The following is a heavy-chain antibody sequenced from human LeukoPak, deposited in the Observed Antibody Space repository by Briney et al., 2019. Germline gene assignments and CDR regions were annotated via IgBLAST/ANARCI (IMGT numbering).Heavy chain of an antibody. V-gene: IGHV3-23*01. CDR2: ISSRGDST. Sequence: GGSLRLSCAASGFIFSNYAMSWVRQVPGRGLEWVSTISSRGDSTYVADSVKGRFTISRDNSKNSLYLQMNTVRAEDTAVYYCVKGPRPDITVAHTVENWRQGTLVTVSP. D-gene: IGHD6-19*01. CDR3: VKGPRPDITVAHTVEN. CDR1: GFIFSNYA. J-gene: IGHJ4*02.